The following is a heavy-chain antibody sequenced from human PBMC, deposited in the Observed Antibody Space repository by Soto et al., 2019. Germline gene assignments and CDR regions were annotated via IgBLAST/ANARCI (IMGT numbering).Heavy chain of an antibody. CDR1: GFTFSDYY. Sequence: LRLSCAACGFTFSDYYMSWIRQAPGKGLEWVSYISSSSSYTNYADSVKGRFTISRDNAKNSLYLQTNSLRAEDTAVYYCARDFSPYYYDSSGYCDYWGQGTLVTVSS. V-gene: IGHV3-11*06. CDR2: ISSSSSYT. J-gene: IGHJ4*02. D-gene: IGHD3-22*01. CDR3: ARDFSPYYYDSSGYCDY.